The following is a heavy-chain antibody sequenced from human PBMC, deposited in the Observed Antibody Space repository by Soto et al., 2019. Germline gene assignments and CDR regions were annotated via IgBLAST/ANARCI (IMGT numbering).Heavy chain of an antibody. V-gene: IGHV3-23*01. CDR2: IMGSGNII. CDR1: GFTFNNYA. Sequence: EVPLLESGGGLVQPGGSLRLSCAASGFTFNNYAMSWVRQAPGRGLEWVSAIMGSGNIIHYADCVKGRFTISRDNSKNTLYLQMSSLKAEDTGVYYCARAISSRWSYFDYWGQGTLVTVSS. J-gene: IGHJ4*02. CDR3: ARAISSRWSYFDY. D-gene: IGHD6-13*01.